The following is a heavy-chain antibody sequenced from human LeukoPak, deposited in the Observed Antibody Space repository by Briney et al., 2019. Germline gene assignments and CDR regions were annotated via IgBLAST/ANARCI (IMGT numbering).Heavy chain of an antibody. Sequence: SETLSLTCTVSGGSISSGSYYWSWIRQPAGKGLEWIGRIYTSGSTNYNPSLKSRVTISVDTSKNQFSLKLSSVTAADTAVYYCARVSFIAAAGTWFDYWGQGTLVTVSS. CDR3: ARVSFIAAAGTWFDY. J-gene: IGHJ4*02. V-gene: IGHV4-61*02. D-gene: IGHD6-13*01. CDR1: GGSISSGSYY. CDR2: IYTSGST.